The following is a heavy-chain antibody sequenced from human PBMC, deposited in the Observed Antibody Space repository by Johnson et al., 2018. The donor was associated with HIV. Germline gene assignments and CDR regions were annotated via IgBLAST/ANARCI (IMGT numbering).Heavy chain of an antibody. V-gene: IGHV3-66*02. J-gene: IGHJ3*02. D-gene: IGHD4-23*01. CDR1: GFTVSSNY. CDR2: IYSGGST. Sequence: VQLVESGGGLVQPGGSLRLSCAASGFTVSSNYMSWVRQAPGKGLEWVSVIYSGGSTYYADSVKGRFTISRDNSTNTLYLQMNSLGAEDTCVYYCARDRQYGGNSNAGDGFDIWGQGTMVTVSS. CDR3: ARDRQYGGNSNAGDGFDI.